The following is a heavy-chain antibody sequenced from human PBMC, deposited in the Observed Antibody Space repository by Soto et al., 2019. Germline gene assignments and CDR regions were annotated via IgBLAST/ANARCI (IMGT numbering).Heavy chain of an antibody. J-gene: IGHJ6*03. CDR3: ARLAPLSTIFGVVMVPGYYYYYMDV. D-gene: IGHD3-3*01. V-gene: IGHV4-39*01. CDR2: IYYSGST. Sequence: SETLSLTCTVSGGSISSSSYYWGWIRQPPGKGLERIGSIYYSGSTYYNPSLKSRVTISVDTSKNQFSLKLSSVTAADTAVYYCARLAPLSTIFGVVMVPGYYYYYMDVWGKGTTVTVSS. CDR1: GGSISSSSYY.